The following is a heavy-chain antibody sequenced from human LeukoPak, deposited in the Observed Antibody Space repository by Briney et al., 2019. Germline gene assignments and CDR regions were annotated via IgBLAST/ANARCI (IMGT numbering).Heavy chain of an antibody. J-gene: IGHJ4*02. CDR2: INPNSGGT. Sequence: ASVKVSCKASGYTFTGYYMHWVRQAPGQGLEWMGWINPNSGGTNYAQKFQGRVTMTRDTSISTAYMEPRSLRSDDTAVYYCARERRYDYVRGSYREGGDYWGQGTLVTVSS. V-gene: IGHV1-2*02. CDR1: GYTFTGYY. D-gene: IGHD3-16*02. CDR3: ARERRYDYVRGSYREGGDY.